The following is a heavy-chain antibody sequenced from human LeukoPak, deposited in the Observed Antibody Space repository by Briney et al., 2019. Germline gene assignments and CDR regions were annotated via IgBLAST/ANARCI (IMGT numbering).Heavy chain of an antibody. CDR1: GYTFTTYG. Sequence: GASLKVSCKASGYTFTTYGISWVRQAPGQGLEWMGWISPYNGNTNYPQKLQGRVTMTTDTSTNTAYMELRSLRSDDTAVYYCAREGGYSSGWFQGVAYYFDYWGQGTLVTVSS. V-gene: IGHV1-18*04. J-gene: IGHJ4*02. CDR3: AREGGYSSGWFQGVAYYFDY. D-gene: IGHD6-19*01. CDR2: ISPYNGNT.